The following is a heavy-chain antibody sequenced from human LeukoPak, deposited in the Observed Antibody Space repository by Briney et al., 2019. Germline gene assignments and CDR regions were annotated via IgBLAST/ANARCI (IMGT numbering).Heavy chain of an antibody. Sequence: GASVKVSCKASGGTFSSYAISWVRQAPGQGLEWVGRIIPILGIANYAQKFQGRVTITADKSTSTAYMELSSLRSEDTAVYYCARDSRMATIGRYYFDYWGQGTLVTVSS. CDR1: GGTFSSYA. CDR3: ARDSRMATIGRYYFDY. D-gene: IGHD5-24*01. J-gene: IGHJ4*02. CDR2: IIPILGIA. V-gene: IGHV1-69*04.